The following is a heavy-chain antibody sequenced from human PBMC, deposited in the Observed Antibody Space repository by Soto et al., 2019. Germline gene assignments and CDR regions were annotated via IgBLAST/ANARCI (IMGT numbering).Heavy chain of an antibody. V-gene: IGHV4-31*03. CDR2: IYYSGST. D-gene: IGHD2-8*01. Sequence: SETLSLTCTVSGGSISSGDYYWSWIPQHPGKGLEWIGYIYYSGSTYYNPSLKSRVTTSVDTSKNQFSLKLSSVTAADTAVYYCARELMASYDAFDIWGQGTMVTVS. CDR3: ARELMASYDAFDI. J-gene: IGHJ3*02. CDR1: GGSISSGDYY.